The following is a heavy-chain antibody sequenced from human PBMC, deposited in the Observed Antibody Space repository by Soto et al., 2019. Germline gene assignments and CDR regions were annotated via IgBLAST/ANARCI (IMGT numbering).Heavy chain of an antibody. J-gene: IGHJ3*01. V-gene: IGHV3-23*01. D-gene: IGHD5-12*01. CDR3: VREGRGSFDF. CDR1: GFIFSNYA. Sequence: GGSLRLSCAASGFIFSNYAMNWVRQAPGRGLEWVSVMGGRGNSADYADSVQGRFTISSDNSKNTLSLQMSSLAADDTAIYYCVREGRGSFDFWGRGTMVTVSS. CDR2: MGGRGNSA.